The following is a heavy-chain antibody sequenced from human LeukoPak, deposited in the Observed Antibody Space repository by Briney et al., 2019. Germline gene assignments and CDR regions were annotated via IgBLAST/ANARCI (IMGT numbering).Heavy chain of an antibody. D-gene: IGHD3-10*01. Sequence: PGGSLRLSCAASGLIFSGYGMHWVRLAPGKGLEWVAVMSCDGSHKYYADSVQGRFTISRDNPRNTVYLQMNSLRDEDTAIYFCAKDRGFSYTSGSSELDYWGQGTPVTVSS. CDR1: GLIFSGYG. J-gene: IGHJ4*02. V-gene: IGHV3-30*18. CDR3: AKDRGFSYTSGSSELDY. CDR2: MSCDGSHK.